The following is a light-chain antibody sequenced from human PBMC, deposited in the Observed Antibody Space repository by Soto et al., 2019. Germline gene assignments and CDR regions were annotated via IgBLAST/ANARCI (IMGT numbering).Light chain of an antibody. CDR2: GNN. CDR3: QSYDRSLSVV. CDR1: SSDIGAGYD. Sequence: QSVLTQPPSVSGAPGQRVTISCTGSSSDIGAGYDVHWYQQLPGTAPRLLMYGNNNRPSGVPDRFSGSKSGTSASLAITGLQAEDEADYYCQSYDRSLSVVFGGGTQLTVL. V-gene: IGLV1-40*01. J-gene: IGLJ2*01.